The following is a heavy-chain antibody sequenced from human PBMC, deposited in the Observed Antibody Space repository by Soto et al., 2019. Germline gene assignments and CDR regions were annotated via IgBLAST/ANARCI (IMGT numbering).Heavy chain of an antibody. CDR3: ARGQYVSSYYDSSGYYY. V-gene: IGHV1-3*01. Sequence: ASVKVSCKASGYTFTSYAMHWVRQAPGQRLEWMGWINAGNGNTKYSQKFQGRVTITRDTSASTAYMELSSLRSEDTAVYYCARGQYVSSYYDSSGYYYWGQGTLVPVSS. CDR2: INAGNGNT. J-gene: IGHJ4*02. CDR1: GYTFTSYA. D-gene: IGHD3-22*01.